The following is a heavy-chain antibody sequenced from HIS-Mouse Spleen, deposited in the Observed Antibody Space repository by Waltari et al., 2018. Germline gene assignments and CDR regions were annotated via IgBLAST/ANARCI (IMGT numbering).Heavy chain of an antibody. D-gene: IGHD6-13*01. V-gene: IGHV4-39*07. CDR3: AREIPYSSSWYDWYFDL. J-gene: IGHJ2*01. CDR2: IYYSGST. Sequence: QLQLQESGPGLVTPSEPLSLPCPVPGCSISRSSYYWGWTRQPPGKGLEWLGSIYYSGSTYYNPSLKSRVTISVDTSKNQFSLKLSSVTAADTAVYYCAREIPYSSSWYDWYFDLWGRGTLVTVSS. CDR1: GCSISRSSYY.